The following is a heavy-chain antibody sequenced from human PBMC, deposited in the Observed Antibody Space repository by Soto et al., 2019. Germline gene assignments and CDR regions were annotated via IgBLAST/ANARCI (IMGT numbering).Heavy chain of an antibody. J-gene: IGHJ5*02. V-gene: IGHV3-23*01. CDR3: AKDYYDSSGYRWFDP. CDR1: GFTFSSYA. D-gene: IGHD3-22*01. Sequence: SLRLSCAASGFTFSSYAMSWVRQAPGKGLEWVSAISGSGGSTYYADSVKGRFTISRDNSKNTPYLQMNSLRAEDTAVYYCAKDYYDSSGYRWFDPWGQGTLVTVSS. CDR2: ISGSGGST.